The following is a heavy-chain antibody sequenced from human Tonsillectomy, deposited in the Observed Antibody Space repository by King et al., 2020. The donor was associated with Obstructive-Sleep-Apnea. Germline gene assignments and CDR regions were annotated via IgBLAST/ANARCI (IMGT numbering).Heavy chain of an antibody. Sequence: DVQLVESGGGLVQPGGSLRLSCVASGFTLSSYWMSWVRQAPGKGLEWVANIKEDGSEKNYVDSVKGRFTISRDNAKNSLYLQMNSLRAEDTAVYYCANLEWGQGTLVTVSS. J-gene: IGHJ4*02. V-gene: IGHV3-7*03. CDR2: IKEDGSEK. CDR3: ANLE. CDR1: GFTLSSYW.